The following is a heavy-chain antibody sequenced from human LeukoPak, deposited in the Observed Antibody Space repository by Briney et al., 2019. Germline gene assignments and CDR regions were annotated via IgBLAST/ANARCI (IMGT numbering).Heavy chain of an antibody. Sequence: SETLSLTCTVSGGSVNSAYYYWDWIRQPPGKGLEWIGTIFYSGSTYYNPSLKSRVTLSVDTSRNQFSLRLNSVTAADTAVYYCARKGSGYVSDCFDYWGQGTLVTVSS. D-gene: IGHD5-18*01. V-gene: IGHV4-39*01. CDR1: GGSVNSAYYY. J-gene: IGHJ4*02. CDR2: IFYSGST. CDR3: ARKGSGYVSDCFDY.